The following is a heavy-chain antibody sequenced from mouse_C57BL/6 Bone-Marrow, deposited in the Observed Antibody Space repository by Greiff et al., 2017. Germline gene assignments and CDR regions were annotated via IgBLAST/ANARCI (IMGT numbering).Heavy chain of an antibody. V-gene: IGHV5-6*02. J-gene: IGHJ2*01. CDR1: GFTFSSYG. D-gene: IGHD2-3*01. CDR2: ISSGGSYT. CDR3: ARRGIYDGLYYFDY. Sequence: EVKLMESGGDLVKPGGSLKLSCAASGFTFSSYGMSWVRQTPDKRLEWVATISSGGSYTYYPDSVKGRFTISRDNAKNTLYLQMSSLKSEDTAMYYCARRGIYDGLYYFDYWGQGTTLTVAS.